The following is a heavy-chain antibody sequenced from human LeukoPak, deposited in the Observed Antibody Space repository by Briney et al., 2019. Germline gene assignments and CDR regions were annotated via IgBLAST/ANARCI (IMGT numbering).Heavy chain of an antibody. CDR3: ARGIWFDP. CDR1: GGSISSGGYY. J-gene: IGHJ5*02. CDR2: IYTSGST. Sequence: SETLSLTCTVSGGSISSGGYYWSWIRQPAGKGLEWIGRIYTSGSTNYNPSLKSRVTMSVDTSKNQFSLKLSSVTAADTAVYYCARGIWFDPWGQGTLVTVSS. V-gene: IGHV4-61*02.